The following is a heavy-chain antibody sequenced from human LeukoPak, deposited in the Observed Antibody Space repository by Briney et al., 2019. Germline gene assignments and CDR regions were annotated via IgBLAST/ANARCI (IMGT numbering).Heavy chain of an antibody. V-gene: IGHV5-51*01. J-gene: IGHJ5*02. CDR1: GDGFDNYW. CDR3: ARRAHLAPLGVEWFDP. Sequence: GESLKISCRVSGDGFDNYWIGWVRHMSGEGLQWVAIIHPSSSATHYSPSFQGRVSISADKAITTAYLQWNSLRTSDTAIYFCARRAHLAPLGVEWFDPWGQGTLVTVSS. D-gene: IGHD2-8*01. CDR2: IHPSSSAT.